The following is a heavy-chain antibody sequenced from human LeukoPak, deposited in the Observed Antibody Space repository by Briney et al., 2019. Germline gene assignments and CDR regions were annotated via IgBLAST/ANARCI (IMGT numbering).Heavy chain of an antibody. CDR1: GFTFSDYY. CDR3: ARVFRGLAVAGCDY. J-gene: IGHJ4*02. V-gene: IGHV3-11*04. Sequence: TTGGSLRLSCAASGFTFSDYYMSWIRQAPGKGLEWVSYISSSGSTIYYADSVKGRFTISRDNAKNSLYLQMNSLRAEDTAVYYCARVFRGLAVAGCDYWGQGTLVTVSS. CDR2: ISSSGSTI. D-gene: IGHD6-19*01.